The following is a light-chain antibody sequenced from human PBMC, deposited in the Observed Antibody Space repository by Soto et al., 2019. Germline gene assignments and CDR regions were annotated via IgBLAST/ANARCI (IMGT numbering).Light chain of an antibody. Sequence: QSVLTQPASVSGSPGQSINISCTGTSSDVGGSNYVSWYQQHPGKAPKLMIYDVSNRPSGVSDRFSGSKSGNTASLTISGLQAEDEADYYCSSYTSSSTRVFGTGTKVTLL. CDR2: DVS. V-gene: IGLV2-14*01. CDR3: SSYTSSSTRV. CDR1: SSDVGGSNY. J-gene: IGLJ1*01.